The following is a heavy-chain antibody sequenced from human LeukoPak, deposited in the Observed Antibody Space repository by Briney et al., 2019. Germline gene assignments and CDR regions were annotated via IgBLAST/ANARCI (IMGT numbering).Heavy chain of an antibody. V-gene: IGHV3-7*01. CDR2: IKQDGSEK. CDR1: GFTFSSRW. J-gene: IGHJ6*03. CDR3: ARNINNFWSGYLDYMDV. Sequence: GGSLRLSCAASGFTFSSRWMNWVRQAPGKGLEWVAKIKQDGSEKYYADSVKGRFTISRDNAKNSLYLQLNGLRAEDTAVYYCARNINNFWSGYLDYMDVWGKGTTVTVSS. D-gene: IGHD3-3*01.